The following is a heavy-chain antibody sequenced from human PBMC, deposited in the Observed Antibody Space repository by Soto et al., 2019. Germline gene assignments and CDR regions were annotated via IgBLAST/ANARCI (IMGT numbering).Heavy chain of an antibody. V-gene: IGHV4-4*02. D-gene: IGHD5-18*01. J-gene: IGHJ4*02. CDR2: IYHSGST. CDR3: AISRYSYGMKTDY. CDR1: GGSISSSNW. Sequence: QVQLQESGPGLVKPSGTLSLTCAVSGGSISSSNWWSWVRQPPGKGLEWIGEIYHSGSTNYNPSLKIRVTISVDKTKKQFSLKLSSVTAADTAVYFCAISRYSYGMKTDYWGQGTLVTVSS.